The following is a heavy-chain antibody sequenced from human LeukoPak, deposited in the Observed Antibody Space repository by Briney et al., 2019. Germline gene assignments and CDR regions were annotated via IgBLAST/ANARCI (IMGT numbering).Heavy chain of an antibody. Sequence: GGSLRLSCKGSGYIFTSYWIAWVRQMPGKGLEWMGSIYRGDSDTRYSPSFQGQVTISADKSISTAYLQWSSLKASDTAMYYCARLGTTVVTPFGYWGQGTLVTASS. D-gene: IGHD4-23*01. J-gene: IGHJ4*02. CDR2: IYRGDSDT. CDR3: ARLGTTVVTPFGY. CDR1: GYIFTSYW. V-gene: IGHV5-51*01.